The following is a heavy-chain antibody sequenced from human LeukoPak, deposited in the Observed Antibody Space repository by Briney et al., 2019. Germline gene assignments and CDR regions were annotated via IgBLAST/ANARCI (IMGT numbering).Heavy chain of an antibody. D-gene: IGHD1-26*01. CDR1: GFTVSSNY. J-gene: IGHJ4*02. CDR2: INWNGGTT. Sequence: PGGSLRLSCAASGFTVSSNYMTWVRQAPGKGLEWVSGINWNGGTTDYADSVKGRFTISRDNSKNSLYLQMNSLRTEDTALFYCAKDKWSGTSGIDYWGQGTLVTVSS. CDR3: AKDKWSGTSGIDY. V-gene: IGHV3-43*01.